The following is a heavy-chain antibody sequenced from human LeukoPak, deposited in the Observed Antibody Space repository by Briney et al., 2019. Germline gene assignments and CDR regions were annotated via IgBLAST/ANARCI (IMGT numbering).Heavy chain of an antibody. V-gene: IGHV3-64D*09. Sequence: PGGSLRLSCSASGFTFSSYGMHWVRQAPGKGLEYVAGISSNGGSTYYADSVKGRFTISRDNSKNTLYLQMSSLRAEDTAVYYCVKDSQDDIEIGYSYGYGVHLGILDYWGQGTLVTVSS. D-gene: IGHD5-18*01. CDR2: ISSNGGST. CDR3: VKDSQDDIEIGYSYGYGVHLGILDY. CDR1: GFTFSSYG. J-gene: IGHJ4*02.